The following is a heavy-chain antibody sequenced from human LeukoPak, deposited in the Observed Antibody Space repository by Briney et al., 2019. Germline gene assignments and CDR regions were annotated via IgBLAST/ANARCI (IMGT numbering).Heavy chain of an antibody. J-gene: IGHJ5*02. Sequence: SETLSLTCTVSGGSISSGDYYWSWIRQPPGKGLEWIGYIYYSGSTSYNPSLNSRVTISVDTSKNQLSLKLTSVTAADTAVYYCARPYYYDSRIDPWGQGTLVTVSS. CDR3: ARPYYYDSRIDP. V-gene: IGHV4-30-4*01. CDR1: GGSISSGDYY. CDR2: IYYSGST. D-gene: IGHD3-22*01.